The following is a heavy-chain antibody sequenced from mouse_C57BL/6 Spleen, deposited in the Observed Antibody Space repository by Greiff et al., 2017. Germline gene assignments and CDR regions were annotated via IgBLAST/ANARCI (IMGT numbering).Heavy chain of an antibody. D-gene: IGHD1-1*01. CDR3: ARAHYYGSSYRDYYAMDD. J-gene: IGHJ4*01. CDR2: IDPSDSYT. V-gene: IGHV1-50*01. CDR1: GYTFTSYW. Sequence: QVQLQQPGAELVKPGASVKLSCKASGYTFTSYWMQWVKQRPGQGLEWIGEIDPSDSYTNYNQKFKGKATLTVDTSSSTAYMQLSSLTSEDSAVYYCARAHYYGSSYRDYYAMDDWGQGTSVTVSS.